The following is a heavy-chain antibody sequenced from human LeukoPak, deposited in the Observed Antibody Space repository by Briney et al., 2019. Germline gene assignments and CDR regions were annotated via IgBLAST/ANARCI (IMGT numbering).Heavy chain of an antibody. CDR1: GFIVSDNY. V-gene: IGHV3-23*01. D-gene: IGHD5-18*01. CDR3: VGGRGYSYGHLDY. Sequence: GGSLRLSCAASGFIVSDNYMRWVRQAPGKGLEWVSAISGSGGSTYYADSVKGRFTISRDNSKNTLYLQMNSLRAEDTAVYYCVGGRGYSYGHLDYWGQGTLVTVSS. CDR2: ISGSGGST. J-gene: IGHJ4*02.